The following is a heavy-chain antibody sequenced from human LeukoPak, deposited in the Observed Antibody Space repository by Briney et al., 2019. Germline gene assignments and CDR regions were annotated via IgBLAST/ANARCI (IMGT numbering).Heavy chain of an antibody. CDR2: IYTSGST. J-gene: IGHJ4*02. CDR3: ARGSRIAARPDYFDY. V-gene: IGHV4-4*07. CDR1: GGSISSYY. D-gene: IGHD6-6*01. Sequence: SETLSLTCTVSGGSISSYYWSWIRQPAGKGLEWIGRIYTSGSTNYNPSLKSRVTMSVDTSKNQFSLKLSSVTAADTVVYYCARGSRIAARPDYFDYWGQGTLVTVSS.